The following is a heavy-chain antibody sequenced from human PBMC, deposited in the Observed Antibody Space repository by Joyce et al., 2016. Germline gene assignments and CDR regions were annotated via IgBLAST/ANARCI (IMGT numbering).Heavy chain of an antibody. Sequence: QVQLVESGGGVVQPGRSLRLSCAASGFSFSRYGMHWVRQAPGKGLEWVAVIWYDSRNKYYADSVKGRFTISRDNAENTLYLQMDSLRADDTAMYYCARPLNSYDVTGYPDYWGQGTPVTVSS. CDR2: IWYDSRNK. CDR3: ARPLNSYDVTGYPDY. J-gene: IGHJ4*02. CDR1: GFSFSRYG. V-gene: IGHV3-33*01. D-gene: IGHD3-22*01.